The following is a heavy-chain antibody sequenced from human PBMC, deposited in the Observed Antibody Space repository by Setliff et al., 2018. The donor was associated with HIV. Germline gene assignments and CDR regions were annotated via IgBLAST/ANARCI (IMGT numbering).Heavy chain of an antibody. CDR3: ARAPHQPAERTFDH. V-gene: IGHV4-31*03. Sequence: SETLSLTCTVSGGSISSGGYYWSWIRQHPGKGLEWIGYIYYSGTTHYNPSLKSRVTFSIDTSRNQFSLNLNSVIAADTAVYYCARAPHQPAERTFDHWGPGTLVTVSS. CDR2: IYYSGTT. J-gene: IGHJ4*02. CDR1: GGSISSGGYY.